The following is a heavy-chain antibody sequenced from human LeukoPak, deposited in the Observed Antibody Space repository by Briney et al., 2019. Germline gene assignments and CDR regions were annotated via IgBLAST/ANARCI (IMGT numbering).Heavy chain of an antibody. D-gene: IGHD3-10*01. J-gene: IGHJ3*02. V-gene: IGHV4-59*01. CDR2: IYYSGNT. Sequence: PSETLSLTCTVSGGSISSYYWSWIRQPPGKGLEWIGYIYYSGNTHYNPSLESRVTISVDTSKNQFSLKLSSVTATDTAVYYCARDLPRSGRDAFDIWSQGTMVTVSS. CDR3: ARDLPRSGRDAFDI. CDR1: GGSISSYY.